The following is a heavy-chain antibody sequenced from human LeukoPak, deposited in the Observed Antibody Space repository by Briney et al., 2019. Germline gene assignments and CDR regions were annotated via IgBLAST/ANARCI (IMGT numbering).Heavy chain of an antibody. CDR2: VYYSGST. V-gene: IGHV4-39*01. Sequence: PGGSLRLSCAASGFTFSSYSMNWVRQAPGKGLEWIGSVYYSGSTYYNPSLKSRVTISVDTSKNQFSLKLSSVTAADTAVYYCARHDSSGPYNAFDIWGQGTMVTVSS. D-gene: IGHD3-22*01. CDR3: ARHDSSGPYNAFDI. J-gene: IGHJ3*02. CDR1: GFTFSSYSMN.